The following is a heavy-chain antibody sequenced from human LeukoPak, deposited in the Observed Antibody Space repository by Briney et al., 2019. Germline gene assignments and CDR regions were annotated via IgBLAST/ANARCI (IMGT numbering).Heavy chain of an antibody. CDR3: TAYSLNAFDS. J-gene: IGHJ4*02. CDR2: IKSKTDGGTT. V-gene: IGHV3-15*01. CDR1: GFTFSNGW. D-gene: IGHD1-26*01. Sequence: GGSLRLSCAASGFTFSNGWMSGFRRAPGKGVEGFGRIKSKTDGGTTDYVAPVKARFTISRDDSKNTLYPQMNSLKTEDTAVYYCTAYSLNAFDSWGQGTLVTVSS.